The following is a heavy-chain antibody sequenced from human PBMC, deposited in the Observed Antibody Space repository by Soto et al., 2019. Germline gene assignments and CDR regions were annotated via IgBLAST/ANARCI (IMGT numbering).Heavy chain of an antibody. Sequence: GGSLRLSCAASGFTFSSYCMHWVRQAPGKGLEWVAVISYDGSNKYYADSVKGRFTISRDNSKNTLYLQMNSLRAEDTAVYYCAKELDYYDSSGSLDVWGQGTTVTVSS. V-gene: IGHV3-30*18. CDR3: AKELDYYDSSGSLDV. D-gene: IGHD3-22*01. CDR2: ISYDGSNK. J-gene: IGHJ6*02. CDR1: GFTFSSYC.